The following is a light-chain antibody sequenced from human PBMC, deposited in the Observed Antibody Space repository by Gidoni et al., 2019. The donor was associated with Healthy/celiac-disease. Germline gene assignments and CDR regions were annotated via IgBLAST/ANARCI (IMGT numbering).Light chain of an antibody. CDR2: GNS. CDR3: QSYDSSLSGFPSYV. V-gene: IGLV1-40*01. CDR1: SSNIGAGYD. J-gene: IGLJ1*01. Sequence: QSVLTQPPSVSGAPGLRVTISCTWSSSNIGAGYDVHWYQQLPGTAPKLLIYGNSNRPSGVPDRFSGSKSGTSASLAITGLQAEDEADYYCQSYDSSLSGFPSYVFGTGTKVTVL.